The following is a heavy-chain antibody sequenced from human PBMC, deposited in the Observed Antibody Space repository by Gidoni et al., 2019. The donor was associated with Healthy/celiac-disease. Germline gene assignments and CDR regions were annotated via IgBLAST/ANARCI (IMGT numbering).Heavy chain of an antibody. V-gene: IGHV4-34*01. Sequence: QVQLQPCGAGLLKPSETLSLTCAVYGGSFSGYYWSWIRQPPGKGLEWIGEINHSGSTNYNPSLKSRVTISVDTSKNQFSLKLSSVTAADTAVYYCARALAELEYWGQGTLVTVSS. CDR3: ARALAELEY. CDR2: INHSGST. CDR1: GGSFSGYY. J-gene: IGHJ4*02. D-gene: IGHD1-1*01.